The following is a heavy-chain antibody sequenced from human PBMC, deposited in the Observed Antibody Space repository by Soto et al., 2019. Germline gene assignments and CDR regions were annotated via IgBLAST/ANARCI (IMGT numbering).Heavy chain of an antibody. CDR2: IYYSGST. J-gene: IGHJ5*02. Sequence: QVQLQESGPGLVKPSETLSLTCTVSGGSISSYYWSWIRQPPGKGLEWNGYIYYSGSTNYNPSLKSRVSISVDTSKNQCSLKLGSVTAADTAVYYCARAVRIVGADNWFDPWGQGTLVTVPS. D-gene: IGHD1-26*01. V-gene: IGHV4-59*01. CDR3: ARAVRIVGADNWFDP. CDR1: GGSISSYY.